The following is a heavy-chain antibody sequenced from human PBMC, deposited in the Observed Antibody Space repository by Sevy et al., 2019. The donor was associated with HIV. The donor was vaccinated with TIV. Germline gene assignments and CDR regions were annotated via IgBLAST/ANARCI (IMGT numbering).Heavy chain of an antibody. CDR2: IKQDGSEK. CDR1: GFTFSSYW. V-gene: IGHV3-7*03. D-gene: IGHD6-13*01. Sequence: GGSLRLSCAASGFTFSSYWMSWVRQAPGKGLEWVANIKQDGSEKYYVDSVKGRFTISRDNAKNSLYLQMNSLRAEDTAVYYCITYPRITTTGTGGFDPWGQGTLVTVSS. J-gene: IGHJ5*02. CDR3: ITYPRITTTGTGGFDP.